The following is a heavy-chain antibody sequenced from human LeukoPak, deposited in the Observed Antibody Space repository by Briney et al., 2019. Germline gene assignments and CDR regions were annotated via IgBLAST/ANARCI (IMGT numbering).Heavy chain of an antibody. J-gene: IGHJ4*02. CDR2: IRYDGSNK. Sequence: GGSLRLSCGASGFTFSRYGMHWVRQAPGKGLEWVLFIRYDGSNKYYADSVKGRFTISRDNSKNTLYLQMNSLRAEDTAVYYCESSWYYFDYWGQGTLVTVSS. CDR1: GFTFSRYG. CDR3: ESSWYYFDY. V-gene: IGHV3-30*02. D-gene: IGHD6-13*01.